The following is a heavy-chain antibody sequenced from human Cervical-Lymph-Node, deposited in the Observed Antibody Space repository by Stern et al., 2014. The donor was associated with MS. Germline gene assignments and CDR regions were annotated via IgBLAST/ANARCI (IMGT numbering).Heavy chain of an antibody. CDR1: GFTFSSYS. Sequence: EVQLVESGGGLVKPGGSLRLSCAASGFTFSSYSMNWVRQAPGQGLERVSSISSNSSYIYYADSVTGRIPIFRKHAQNSLSPQTNSLRAEDTAVYYCARGIDTMVHYDYWGQGTLVTVSS. D-gene: IGHD3-10*01. CDR2: ISSNSSYI. CDR3: ARGIDTMVHYDY. V-gene: IGHV3-21*01. J-gene: IGHJ4*02.